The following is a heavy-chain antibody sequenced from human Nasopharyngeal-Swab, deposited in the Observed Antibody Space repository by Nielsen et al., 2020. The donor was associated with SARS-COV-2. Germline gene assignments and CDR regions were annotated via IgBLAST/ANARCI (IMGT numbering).Heavy chain of an antibody. D-gene: IGHD5-24*01. Sequence: GESLKISCSASGFTFSTYPMHWVRQAPGKGLEYVSAISGDGGFRYYADSVKGRFTISRDNSKNTLYLQMNSLRTEDTAVYYCVKEDPLPDGIQNHAFHIWGQGTMITVSS. CDR3: VKEDPLPDGIQNHAFHI. V-gene: IGHV3-64D*09. J-gene: IGHJ3*02. CDR2: ISGDGGFR. CDR1: GFTFSTYP.